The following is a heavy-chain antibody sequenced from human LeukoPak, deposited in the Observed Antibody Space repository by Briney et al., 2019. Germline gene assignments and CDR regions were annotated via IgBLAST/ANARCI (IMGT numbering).Heavy chain of an antibody. J-gene: IGHJ4*02. CDR3: ARESLNSSGWNDY. CDR1: GFTFSTYA. CDR2: ISGSGGST. Sequence: PGGSLRLSCAASGFTFSTYAMSWVRQAPGKGLDWVSGISGSGGSTYYADSVKGRFTISRDNSKNTLYLQMNSLRAEDTAVYYCARESLNSSGWNDYWGQGTLVTVSS. V-gene: IGHV3-23*01. D-gene: IGHD6-19*01.